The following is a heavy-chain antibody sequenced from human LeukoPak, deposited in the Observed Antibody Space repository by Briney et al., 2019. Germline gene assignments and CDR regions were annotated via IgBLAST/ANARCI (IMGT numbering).Heavy chain of an antibody. Sequence: PSETLSLTCAVYGGSFSGYYWSWIRQPPGKGLEWIGEINHSGSTNYNPSLKSRVTISVDTSKNQFSLKLSSVTAADTAVYYCAKYDSSGSDYWGQGTLVTVSS. J-gene: IGHJ4*02. D-gene: IGHD3-22*01. V-gene: IGHV4-34*01. CDR1: GGSFSGYY. CDR2: INHSGST. CDR3: AKYDSSGSDY.